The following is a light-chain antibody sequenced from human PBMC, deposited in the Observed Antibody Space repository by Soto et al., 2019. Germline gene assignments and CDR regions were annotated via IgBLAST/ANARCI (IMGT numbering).Light chain of an antibody. V-gene: IGLV3-1*01. CDR2: QDV. CDR1: KLGNKY. CDR3: QAWDSDTVG. J-gene: IGLJ2*01. Sequence: SYELTQPPSVSVSPGQTASITCSGDKLGNKYASWYQQKPGQSPVLVIYQDVKRPSGIPERFSGSNSGNTASLTISGTQALDEAAYYCQAWDSDTVGFGGGTQLTVL.